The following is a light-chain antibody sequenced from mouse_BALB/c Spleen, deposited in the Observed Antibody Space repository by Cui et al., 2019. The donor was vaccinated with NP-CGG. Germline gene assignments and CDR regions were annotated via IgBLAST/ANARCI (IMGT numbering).Light chain of an antibody. V-gene: IGKV3-10*01. CDR1: ESVGSYGNSC. CDR3: QQNNENTPT. J-gene: IGKJ4*01. CDR2: LAA. Sequence: IVLTHTPASLALSLCQMATISCRASESVGSYGNSCMHWYQQKTGQPPKLVIYLAANLECRVTARFSGSGSRTDFTLSIETAETDDAATYDSQQNNENTPTFGSGTKLEIK.